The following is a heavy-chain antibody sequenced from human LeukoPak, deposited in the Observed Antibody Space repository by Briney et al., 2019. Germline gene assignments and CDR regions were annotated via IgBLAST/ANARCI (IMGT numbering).Heavy chain of an antibody. CDR3: ARGGYLYYYYYYGMDV. J-gene: IGHJ6*02. D-gene: IGHD3-22*01. CDR2: ISAYNGNT. V-gene: IGHV1-18*01. CDR1: GGTFSSYA. Sequence: GASVKVSCKASGGTFSSYAISWVRQAPGQGLEWMGWISAYNGNTNYAQKLQGRVTMTTDTSTSTAYMELRSLRSDDTAVYYCARGGYLYYYYYYGMDVWGQGTTVTVSS.